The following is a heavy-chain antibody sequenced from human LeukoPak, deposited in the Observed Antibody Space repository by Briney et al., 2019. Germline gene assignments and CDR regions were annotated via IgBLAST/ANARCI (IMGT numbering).Heavy chain of an antibody. J-gene: IGHJ4*02. CDR3: ERDRWGQLVDY. D-gene: IGHD6-6*01. CDR1: GFAFSGYW. Sequence: PGGSLRLSCGASGFAFSGYWMSWVRQAPGKGLEWVANIKQDGREKYYVDSVKGRFTISRDNAKNSLYLQMNSLRAEATDVYYCERDRWGQLVDYWGQGTLVTVPS. V-gene: IGHV3-7*01. CDR2: IKQDGREK.